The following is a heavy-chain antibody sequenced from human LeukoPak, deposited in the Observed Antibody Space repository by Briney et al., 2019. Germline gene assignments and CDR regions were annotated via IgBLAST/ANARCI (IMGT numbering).Heavy chain of an antibody. Sequence: GGSLRLSCAASGFTFSTYWMDWVRQVPGKGLVWVSRINSDGSSTSYADSVKGRFTISRDNAKNTLYLQMNSLRAEDTAVYYCARVMVVRGVIIDYWGQGSLVTVSS. CDR2: INSDGSST. CDR1: GFTFSTYW. D-gene: IGHD3-10*01. J-gene: IGHJ4*02. V-gene: IGHV3-74*01. CDR3: ARVMVVRGVIIDY.